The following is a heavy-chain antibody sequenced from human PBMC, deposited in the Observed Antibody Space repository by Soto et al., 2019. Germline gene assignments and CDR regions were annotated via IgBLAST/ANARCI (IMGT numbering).Heavy chain of an antibody. Sequence: ASVKVSCKASGYTFNVYFIHWLRQAPGQGLEWMGWTNTHSGGTNYAQKFQGRVSMTRDTSINTAYMELSRLTSDDTDVYYCERGRARHWTSWYAHWGQGTLVTVSS. CDR1: GYTFNVYF. CDR3: ERGRARHWTSWYAH. J-gene: IGHJ4*02. V-gene: IGHV1-2*02. CDR2: TNTHSGGT. D-gene: IGHD6-13*01.